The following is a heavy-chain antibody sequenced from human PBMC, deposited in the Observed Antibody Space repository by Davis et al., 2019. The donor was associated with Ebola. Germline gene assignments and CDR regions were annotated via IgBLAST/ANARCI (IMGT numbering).Heavy chain of an antibody. D-gene: IGHD6-6*01. J-gene: IGHJ5*02. CDR3: ARGRWVAARWFDP. Sequence: ASVKVSCKASGYTFTSYDINWVRQATGQGLEWMGWMNPNSGNTGYAQKFQGRVTITADKSTSTAYMELGSLRFEDTAVYYCARGRWVAARWFDPWGQGTLVTVSS. CDR1: GYTFTSYD. CDR2: MNPNSGNT. V-gene: IGHV1-8*01.